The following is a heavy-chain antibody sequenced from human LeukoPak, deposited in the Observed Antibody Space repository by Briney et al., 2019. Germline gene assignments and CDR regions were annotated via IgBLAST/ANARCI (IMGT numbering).Heavy chain of an antibody. CDR3: ARRNDFDI. V-gene: IGHV4-4*08. Sequence: KPSETLSPTCTVSGGSITGYHWSWIRQPPGKGLEWIGYIYSSETTNYKPSLKSRVTISADTSKNQFSLKLTSVTAADTAIYYCARRNDFDIWGQGTMVTVSS. CDR2: IYSSETT. J-gene: IGHJ3*02. CDR1: GGSITGYH.